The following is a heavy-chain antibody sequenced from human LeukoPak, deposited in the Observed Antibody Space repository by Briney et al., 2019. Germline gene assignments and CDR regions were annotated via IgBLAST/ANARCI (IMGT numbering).Heavy chain of an antibody. Sequence: GGSLRLSCAASGFTFSSYVMNWVRQAPGKGLEWVSAISGSGGITYYADSVKGRFTISRDNSKNTLYLQMNSLRAEDTAVYYCAKTHDYYYDSSGYTHYFDYWGQGTLVTVSS. J-gene: IGHJ4*02. D-gene: IGHD3-22*01. CDR3: AKTHDYYYDSSGYTHYFDY. V-gene: IGHV3-23*01. CDR2: ISGSGGIT. CDR1: GFTFSSYV.